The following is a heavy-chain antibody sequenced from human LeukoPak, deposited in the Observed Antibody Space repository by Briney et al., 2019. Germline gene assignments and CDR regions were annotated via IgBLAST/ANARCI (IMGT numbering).Heavy chain of an antibody. J-gene: IGHJ5*02. Sequence: GGSLRLSCGASGFTFSSYAMHWARQAPGKGLVLVVVMSYDGSNKYYADSVKGRLTISRDNSKNTLYLQMNSLRAEDTAVYYCARAKNSSWLALFDPWGQGTLVTVSS. CDR1: GFTFSSYA. D-gene: IGHD6-13*01. CDR2: MSYDGSNK. CDR3: ARAKNSSWLALFDP. V-gene: IGHV3-30-3*01.